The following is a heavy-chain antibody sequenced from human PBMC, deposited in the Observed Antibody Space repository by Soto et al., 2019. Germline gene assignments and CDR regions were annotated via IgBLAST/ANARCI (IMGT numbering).Heavy chain of an antibody. CDR2: IYYSGST. J-gene: IGHJ3*02. V-gene: IGHV4-59*01. D-gene: IGHD4-17*01. CDR1: GGSISSYY. Sequence: QVQLQESGPGLVKPSETLSLTCTVSGGSISSYYWSWIRQPPGKGLEWIGYIYYSGSTNYNPSLNSRVTISVDTSKNQFSLKLSTVTAADTAVYYCARTGYGDYVGTDAFDIWGQGTMVTVSS. CDR3: ARTGYGDYVGTDAFDI.